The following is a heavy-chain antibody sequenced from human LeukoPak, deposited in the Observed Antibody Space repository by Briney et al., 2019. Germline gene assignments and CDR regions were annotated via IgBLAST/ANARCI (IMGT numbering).Heavy chain of an antibody. CDR3: ARSRSAGY. Sequence: GGSLRLSCAASGFAFSSYWMSWVRQAPGKGLEWVANIKRDGSENYYVDSVKGRFTISRDNAKNSLYLQMDSLRAEDTAVYYCARSRSAGYWGQGTLVTVSS. CDR1: GFAFSSYW. CDR2: IKRDGSEN. J-gene: IGHJ4*02. V-gene: IGHV3-7*01.